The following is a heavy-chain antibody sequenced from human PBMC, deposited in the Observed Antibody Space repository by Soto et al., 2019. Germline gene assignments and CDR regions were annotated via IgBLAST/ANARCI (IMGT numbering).Heavy chain of an antibody. D-gene: IGHD3-3*01. J-gene: IGHJ3*02. CDR2: INHSGST. Sequence: SETLSLTCAVYGGSFSGYYWSWIRQPPGKGLEWIGEINHSGSTNYNPSLKSRVTISVDTSKNQFSLKLSSVTAADTAVYYCARGRLRFLEWAPRAFDIWGQGTMVT. CDR1: GGSFSGYY. CDR3: ARGRLRFLEWAPRAFDI. V-gene: IGHV4-34*01.